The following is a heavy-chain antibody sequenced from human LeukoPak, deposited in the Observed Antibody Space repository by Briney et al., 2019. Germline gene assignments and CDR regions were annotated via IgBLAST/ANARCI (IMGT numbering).Heavy chain of an antibody. CDR1: GFTFSSYN. J-gene: IGHJ4*02. D-gene: IGHD3-9*01. CDR2: ISYDGSNQ. CDR3: ARIDILTGYAAVGDC. Sequence: PGGSLRLSCAASGFTFSSYNMHWVRQAPGKGLEWVALISYDGSNQLYADSVRGRFTIPRDNSKNTLQLQLNSLRVEDTAVYYCARIDILTGYAAVGDCWGQGALVTVSS. V-gene: IGHV3-30-3*01.